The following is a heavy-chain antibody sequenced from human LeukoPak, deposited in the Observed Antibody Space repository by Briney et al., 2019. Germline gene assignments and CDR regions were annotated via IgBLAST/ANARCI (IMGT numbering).Heavy chain of an antibody. CDR3: ARGRGSGNDY. V-gene: IGHV4-39*02. CDR2: IYYSKNT. CDR1: GGSISSSSAY. J-gene: IGHJ4*02. Sequence: SETLSLTCTVSGGSISSSSAYWGWIRQPPGKGLEWIGSIYYSKNTYYNPSLKSRVTISADTSKNQFSLTLGSVSATDTAVYYCARGRGSGNDYWGQGTLVTVSS. D-gene: IGHD2-15*01.